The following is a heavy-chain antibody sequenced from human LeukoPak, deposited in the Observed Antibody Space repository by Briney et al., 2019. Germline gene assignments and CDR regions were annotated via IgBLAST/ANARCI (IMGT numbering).Heavy chain of an antibody. Sequence: PSETLSLTCTVSGGSISSYYWSWIRQPPGKGLEWIGYIYYSGSTNYNPSLKSRVTISVDTSKNQFSLKLSSVTAADTAVYYCARLPVTTSPRPLFSFDIWGQGTMVTVSS. D-gene: IGHD4-11*01. V-gene: IGHV4-59*08. CDR1: GGSISSYY. CDR3: ARLPVTTSPRPLFSFDI. J-gene: IGHJ3*02. CDR2: IYYSGST.